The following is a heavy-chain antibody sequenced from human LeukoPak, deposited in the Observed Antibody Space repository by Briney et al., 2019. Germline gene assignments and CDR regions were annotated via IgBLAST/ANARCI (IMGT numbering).Heavy chain of an antibody. D-gene: IGHD3-22*01. CDR3: ARALYDSSGYYFDY. Sequence: PGGSLRLSCATSVFTFSAYRMNWVRQAPGKGLEWVSSISGSSIYINYADSVKGRFTISSDNAKNSLYLQMNSLRAEDTAVYYCARALYDSSGYYFDYWGQGTLVTVSS. J-gene: IGHJ4*02. CDR2: ISGSSIYI. V-gene: IGHV3-21*01. CDR1: VFTFSAYR.